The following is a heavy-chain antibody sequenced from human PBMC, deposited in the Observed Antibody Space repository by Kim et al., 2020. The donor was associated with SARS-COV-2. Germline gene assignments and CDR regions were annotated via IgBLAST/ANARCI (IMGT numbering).Heavy chain of an antibody. CDR1: GYSISSGYY. CDR3: AREVEADSSSSLNWFDP. J-gene: IGHJ5*02. D-gene: IGHD6-6*01. V-gene: IGHV4-38-2*02. CDR2: IYHSGST. Sequence: SETLSLTCTVSGYSISSGYYWGWIRQPPGKGLEWIGSIYHSGSTYYNPSLKSRVTISVDTSKNQFSLKLSSVTAADTAVYYCAREVEADSSSSLNWFDPWGQGTLVTVSS.